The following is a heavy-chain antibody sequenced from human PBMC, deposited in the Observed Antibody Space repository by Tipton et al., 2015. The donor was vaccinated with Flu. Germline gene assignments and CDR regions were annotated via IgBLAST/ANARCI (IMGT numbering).Heavy chain of an antibody. CDR1: GDSIGSDYY. Sequence: TLSLTCSVSGDSIGSDYYWGWIRQSSGRGLEWIANMYRSGNTYSNPSLQSRVTTSIDKSKNQFSLKLTSVTAADTAVYFCARDPSLGMPDYFDSWGQGILVTVSS. D-gene: IGHD2-2*01. CDR3: ARDPSLGMPDYFDS. CDR2: MYRSGNT. V-gene: IGHV4-38-2*02. J-gene: IGHJ4*02.